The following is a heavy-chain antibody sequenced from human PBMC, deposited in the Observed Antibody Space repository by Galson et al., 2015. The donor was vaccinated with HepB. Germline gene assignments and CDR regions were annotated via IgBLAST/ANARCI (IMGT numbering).Heavy chain of an antibody. V-gene: IGHV3-11*06. J-gene: IGHJ6*02. CDR2: ISDRGSYT. CDR1: GFAFSDYF. Sequence: SLRLSCAATGFAFSDYFMSWIRQAPGKGLEWVSYISDRGSYTKYADSVRGRFTISRDNARNFVYLQMNSLRGEDTAMYFCARDRGFGVDGMDVWGQGTTVTVSS. CDR3: ARDRGFGVDGMDV. D-gene: IGHD3-3*01.